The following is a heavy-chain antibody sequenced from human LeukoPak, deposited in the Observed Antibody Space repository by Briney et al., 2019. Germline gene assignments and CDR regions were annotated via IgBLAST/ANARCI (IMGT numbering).Heavy chain of an antibody. V-gene: IGHV4-38-2*02. Sequence: SETLSLTCTVSGYSLSSGYYWGWIRQPPGKWLEWIGGVDHSGGTYYNPSLRSRVSISVDTSKNQFSLKLSSVTAADTAVYSCAGFTFFRGVITFDYWGQGTLVTVSS. CDR2: VDHSGGT. D-gene: IGHD3-10*01. CDR3: AGFTFFRGVITFDY. J-gene: IGHJ4*02. CDR1: GYSLSSGYY.